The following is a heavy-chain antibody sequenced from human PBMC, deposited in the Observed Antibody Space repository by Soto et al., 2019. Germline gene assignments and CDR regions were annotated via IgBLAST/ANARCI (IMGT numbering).Heavy chain of an antibody. CDR2: IWYDGSNK. D-gene: IGHD3-22*01. V-gene: IGHV3-33*01. CDR3: ARDRARYYYDSSGYYPCY. Sequence: QVQLVESGGGVVQPGRSLRLSCAASGFTFSSYGMHWVRQAPGKGLEWVAVIWYDGSNKYYADSVKGRFTISRDNSKNTLYLQMNSLRDEDTAVYYCARDRARYYYDSSGYYPCYWGQGTLVTVSS. CDR1: GFTFSSYG. J-gene: IGHJ4*02.